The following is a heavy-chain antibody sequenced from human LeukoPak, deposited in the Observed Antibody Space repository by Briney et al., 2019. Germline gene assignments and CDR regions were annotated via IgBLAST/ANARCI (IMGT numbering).Heavy chain of an antibody. CDR3: ARRAGDYSHPYDY. CDR1: GFTVSSNS. Sequence: GGSLRLSCTVSGFTVSSNSMSWVRQAPGKGLEWVSFIYSGGSTHNSDSVKGRFTISRDNSENTLYLQMNSLRAEDTAVYYCARRAGDYSHPYDYWGQGTLVTVSS. D-gene: IGHD3-22*01. CDR2: IYSGGST. V-gene: IGHV3-53*01. J-gene: IGHJ4*02.